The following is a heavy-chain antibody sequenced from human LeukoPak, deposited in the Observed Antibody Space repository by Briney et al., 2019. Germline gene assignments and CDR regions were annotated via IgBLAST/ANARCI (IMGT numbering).Heavy chain of an antibody. V-gene: IGHV1-2*02. CDR3: ASGDCSSTSCYTKSWFDP. CDR2: INPNSGGT. Sequence: ASVKVSCKASGYTFTGYYMHWVRQAPGRGLEWMGWINPNSGGTNYAQKFQGRVTMTRDTSISTAYMELSRLRSDDTAVYYCASGDCSSTSCYTKSWFDPWGQGTLVTVSS. D-gene: IGHD2-2*02. J-gene: IGHJ5*02. CDR1: GYTFTGYY.